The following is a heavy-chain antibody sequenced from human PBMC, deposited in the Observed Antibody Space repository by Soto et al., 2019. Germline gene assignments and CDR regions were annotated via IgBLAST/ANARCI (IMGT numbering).Heavy chain of an antibody. Sequence: QVQLVQSGAEVKKPGASVRVSCEASGYRFTTHYIHWVRQAPGQRLEWMGRMNVGTGGTTYAHKFQGRVTMTRDTSIRTAYLEVSSVKSDYTAMYYCARDGNFALRGYSFGFDFWGQGTLVTVSS. CDR3: ARDGNFALRGYSFGFDF. D-gene: IGHD5-18*01. CDR2: MNVGTGGT. V-gene: IGHV1-2*06. J-gene: IGHJ4*02. CDR1: GYRFTTHY.